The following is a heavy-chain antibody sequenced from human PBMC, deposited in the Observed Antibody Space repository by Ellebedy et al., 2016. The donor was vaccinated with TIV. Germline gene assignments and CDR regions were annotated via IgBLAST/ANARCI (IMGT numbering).Heavy chain of an antibody. J-gene: IGHJ4*02. Sequence: GGSLRLXCAASGFTFSSYWMHWVRQAPGEGLVWVSRISSDGSNTAYADSVKGRFTVSRDNAKNTLYLQMNSLRADDTAVYYCARTSSGCSSLSCYVWGQGTLVTVSS. CDR1: GFTFSSYW. V-gene: IGHV3-74*01. CDR3: ARTSSGCSSLSCYV. CDR2: ISSDGSNT. D-gene: IGHD2-2*01.